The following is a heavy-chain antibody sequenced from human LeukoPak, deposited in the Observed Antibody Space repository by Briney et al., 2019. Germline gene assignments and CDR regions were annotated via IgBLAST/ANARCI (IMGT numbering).Heavy chain of an antibody. CDR2: INSDGSST. J-gene: IGHJ4*02. CDR3: VKRSGYNYGYFDS. CDR1: GFTFSSYW. V-gene: IGHV3-74*01. Sequence: GGSLRLSCAASGFTFSSYWMHWVRQAPGKGLVWVSRINSDGSSTNYADSVKGRFTISRDNSKNTLYLQMNSLRAEDTAIYYCVKRSGYNYGYFDSWGQGTLVTVSS. D-gene: IGHD5-18*01.